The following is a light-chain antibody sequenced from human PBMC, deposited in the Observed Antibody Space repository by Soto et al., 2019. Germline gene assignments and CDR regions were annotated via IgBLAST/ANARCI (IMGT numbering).Light chain of an antibody. V-gene: IGKV1-5*01. CDR1: QSISSW. Sequence: DIQMTQSPSTLSASVGDRVTITCRASQSISSWLAWYQQKPGKAPKLLIYDASSLESGVPSRFSGSGSGTEFTLTISSLQPDDFATYYCQQYNSYLTFCGGTKVDIK. CDR2: DAS. J-gene: IGKJ4*01. CDR3: QQYNSYLT.